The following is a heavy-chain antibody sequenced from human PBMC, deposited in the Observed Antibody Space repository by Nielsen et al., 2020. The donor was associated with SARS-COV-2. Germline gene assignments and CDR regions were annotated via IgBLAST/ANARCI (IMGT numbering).Heavy chain of an antibody. D-gene: IGHD1-26*01. CDR2: ISYDGSNK. J-gene: IGHJ6*02. V-gene: IGHV3-30*18. CDR3: AKWELKSYYGMDV. CDR1: GFTFSRYG. Sequence: GESLKISCAASGFTFSRYGMHWVRQAPGKGLEWVAVISYDGSNKYYADSVKGRFTISRDNSKNTLYLQMNSLRAEDTAVYYCAKWELKSYYGMDVWGQGTTVTVSS.